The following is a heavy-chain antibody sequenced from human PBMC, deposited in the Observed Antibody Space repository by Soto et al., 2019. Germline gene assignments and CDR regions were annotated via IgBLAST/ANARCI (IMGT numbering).Heavy chain of an antibody. V-gene: IGHV4-31*03. CDR2: IYHSGTT. CDR1: GGSISSGGYY. Sequence: SETLSLTCTVSGGSISSGGYYWSWIRQHPGKGLEWIGYIYHSGTTYYNPSLKSRVTISVDTSKNQFSLKLTSVTAADTAVYYCARGTWELLIVWFDPWAQGTLVTVSS. CDR3: ARGTWELLIVWFDP. D-gene: IGHD1-26*01. J-gene: IGHJ5*02.